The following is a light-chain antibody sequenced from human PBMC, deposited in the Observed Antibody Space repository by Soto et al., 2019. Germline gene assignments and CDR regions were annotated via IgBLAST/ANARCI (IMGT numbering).Light chain of an antibody. J-gene: IGKJ4*01. CDR3: QNYNSAPFT. CDR1: QGISNY. V-gene: IGKV1-27*01. CDR2: AAS. Sequence: DIQMTQSPPSLSASVGDRVIITCRASQGISNYLAWYQQKPGKVPKLLIYAASTLQSGVPSRFSGSGSGTDFTLTISSLQPEDVASYYCQNYNSAPFTFGGGTNVEIK.